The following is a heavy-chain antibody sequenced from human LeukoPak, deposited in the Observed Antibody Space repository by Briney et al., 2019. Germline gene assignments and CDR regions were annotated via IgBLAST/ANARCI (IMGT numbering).Heavy chain of an antibody. CDR3: ARPDSSAYYYFDY. V-gene: IGHV3-11*04. CDR2: ISSSGSTI. CDR1: GFTFSDYY. Sequence: KPGGSLRLSCAASGFTFSDYYMSWIRQAPGKGLEWVSYISSSGSTIYYADSVKGRFTISRDNAKNSLYLQMNSLRAEDTAVYYCARPDSSAYYYFDYWGQGTLVTVSS. J-gene: IGHJ4*02. D-gene: IGHD3-22*01.